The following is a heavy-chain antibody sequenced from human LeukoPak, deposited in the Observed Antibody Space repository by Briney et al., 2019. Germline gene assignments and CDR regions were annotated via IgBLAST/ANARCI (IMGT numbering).Heavy chain of an antibody. Sequence: KTGGSLRLSCAASGFTFSNAWMSWVRQAPGKGLEWVGRIKSKTDGGTTDYAAPVKGRFTISRDDSKNTLYLQMNSLRIEDTAVYYCTTGLYDILTGYTYCGQGILVTVSS. D-gene: IGHD3-9*01. J-gene: IGHJ4*02. CDR3: TTGLYDILTGYTY. CDR1: GFTFSNAW. V-gene: IGHV3-15*01. CDR2: IKSKTDGGTT.